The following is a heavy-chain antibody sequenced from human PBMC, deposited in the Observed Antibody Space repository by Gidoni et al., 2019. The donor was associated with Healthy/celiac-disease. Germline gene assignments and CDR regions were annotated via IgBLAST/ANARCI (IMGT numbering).Heavy chain of an antibody. D-gene: IGHD3-22*01. J-gene: IGHJ2*01. V-gene: IGHV3-13*04. CDR2: IGTAGIT. CDR1: AFTFTTYA. Sequence: EVQLVESGGGMVQPGGSLRLPCAASAFTFTTYAMPWVRQATGKGLEWFSAIGTAGITYCPGSVKGRFAISRENAKNSLYLKMNSLRAGDTAVYYCARGGHLFDGRSSGYYSWYFDLWGRGTLVNVSS. CDR3: ARGGHLFDGRSSGYYSWYFDL.